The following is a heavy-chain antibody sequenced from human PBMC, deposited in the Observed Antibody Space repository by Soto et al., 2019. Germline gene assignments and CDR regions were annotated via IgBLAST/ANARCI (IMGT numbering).Heavy chain of an antibody. J-gene: IGHJ4*02. CDR2: IYYSGTT. Sequence: SEPLSPKFVISGSAIRIRNWWGWIRQPPGKGLEWIGYIYYSGTTYYNPSLKSRVTMSVDTSKNQFSLKLTSVTAVDTAVYYCARREIQGPIDYWGQG. V-gene: IGHV4-28*01. D-gene: IGHD1-26*01. CDR1: GSAIRIRNW. CDR3: ARREIQGPIDY.